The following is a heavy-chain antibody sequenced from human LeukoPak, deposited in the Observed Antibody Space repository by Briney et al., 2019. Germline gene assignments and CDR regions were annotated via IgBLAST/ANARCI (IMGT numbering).Heavy chain of an antibody. J-gene: IGHJ4*02. Sequence: PSETLSLTCTVSGGXISSHYCKWIRQPPGKGLEWIGYIYYSGSTYYNPSLKSRVTISVDTSKNQFSLKLSSVTAADTAVYYCARLRTGGFLDFWGQGTLVTVSS. V-gene: IGHV4-59*08. CDR2: IYYSGST. CDR1: GGXISSHY. CDR3: ARLRTGGFLDF. D-gene: IGHD1-14*01.